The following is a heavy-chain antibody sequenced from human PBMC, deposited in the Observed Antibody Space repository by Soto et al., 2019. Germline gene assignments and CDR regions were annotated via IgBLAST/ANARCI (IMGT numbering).Heavy chain of an antibody. D-gene: IGHD2-8*01. J-gene: IGHJ6*03. CDR1: GGSFSGYY. Sequence: SETLSLTCAVYGGSFSGYYWSWIRQPPGKGLEWIGEINHSGSTNYNPSLKSRVTISVDTSKNQFSLKLSSVTAADTAVYYCAGVTYYYYYMDVWGKGTTVTVSS. CDR2: INHSGST. V-gene: IGHV4-34*01. CDR3: AGVTYYYYYMDV.